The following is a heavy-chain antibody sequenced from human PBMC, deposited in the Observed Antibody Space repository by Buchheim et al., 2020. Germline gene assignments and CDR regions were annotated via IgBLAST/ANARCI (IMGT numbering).Heavy chain of an antibody. Sequence: QLQLQESGPGLVKPSQTLSLTCTVSGCSISSVDYYWSWIRQPPGKGLEWIGYIYYSGSTYYNPSLNSRVTISVDTSKNQFSLKLSSVTAADTAVYYCARRAIVVVPAAKNAFDYWGQGTL. D-gene: IGHD2-2*01. CDR3: ARRAIVVVPAAKNAFDY. CDR2: IYYSGST. J-gene: IGHJ4*02. CDR1: GCSISSVDYY. V-gene: IGHV4-30-4*01.